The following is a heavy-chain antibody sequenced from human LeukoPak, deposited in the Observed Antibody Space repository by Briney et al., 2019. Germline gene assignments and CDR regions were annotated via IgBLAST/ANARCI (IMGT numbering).Heavy chain of an antibody. Sequence: GGSLRLSCAASGFTFSSHTMHWVRQAPGKGLEWVAVISFDGSNKYYADSVKGRFTISRDNSRNTLYLQMNSLRAEDTAVYYCARDHGRGSSSFYSWGGGTYYFDYWGQGTLVTVSS. CDR2: ISFDGSNK. CDR1: GFTFSSHT. D-gene: IGHD6-6*01. CDR3: ARDHGRGSSSFYSWGGGTYYFDY. V-gene: IGHV3-30*04. J-gene: IGHJ4*02.